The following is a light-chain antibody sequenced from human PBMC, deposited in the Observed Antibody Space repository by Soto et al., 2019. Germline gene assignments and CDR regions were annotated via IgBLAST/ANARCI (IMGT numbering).Light chain of an antibody. Sequence: DVVMTQSPLSLPVTLGQPASISCRSNQRLVHSDGIAYFSWFQQRPGRSPRRLISKVSNRDSGVPARVSGSGSGTYFALKISRVEAEDVGVYYCMQGTHWPITFGQGTRLEIK. V-gene: IGKV2-30*02. CDR1: QRLVHSDGIAY. CDR2: KVS. J-gene: IGKJ5*01. CDR3: MQGTHWPIT.